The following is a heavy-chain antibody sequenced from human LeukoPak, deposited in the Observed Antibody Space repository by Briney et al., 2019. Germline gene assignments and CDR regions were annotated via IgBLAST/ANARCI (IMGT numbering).Heavy chain of an antibody. Sequence: SETLSLTCTVSGGSISSSSYYWGWIRQPPGKGLEWIGSIYYSGSTYYNPSLKSRVTISVDTSKNQFSLRLSSVTAADTAVYYCASKLAVGANFDYWGQGILVTVSS. V-gene: IGHV4-39*07. CDR2: IYYSGST. D-gene: IGHD1-26*01. CDR1: GGSISSSSYY. CDR3: ASKLAVGANFDY. J-gene: IGHJ4*02.